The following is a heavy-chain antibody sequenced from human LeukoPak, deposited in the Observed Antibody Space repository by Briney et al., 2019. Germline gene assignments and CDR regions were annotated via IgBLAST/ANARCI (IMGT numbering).Heavy chain of an antibody. Sequence: SETLSLTCTVSGGFISSYYWSWIRQPPGKGLEWIGYIYYSGSTNYNPSLKSRVTISVDTSKNQFSLKLSSVTAADTAVYYCARLPPSGSYTFDCWGQGTLVTVSS. V-gene: IGHV4-59*08. CDR3: ARLPPSGSYTFDC. CDR1: GGFISSYY. CDR2: IYYSGST. D-gene: IGHD1-26*01. J-gene: IGHJ4*02.